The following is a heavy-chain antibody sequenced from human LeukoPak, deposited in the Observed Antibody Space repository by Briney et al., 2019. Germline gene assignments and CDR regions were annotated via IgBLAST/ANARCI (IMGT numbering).Heavy chain of an antibody. J-gene: IGHJ4*02. CDR1: GGSISSSSYY. CDR2: IYYSGST. Sequence: SETLSLTCTVSGGSISSSSYYWGWIRQPPGKGLEWIGSIYYSGSTYYNPSLKSRVTISVDTSKNQFSLKLSSVTAADTAVYYCAREGGDGPDYWGQGTLVTVSS. CDR3: AREGGDGPDY. V-gene: IGHV4-39*02. D-gene: IGHD5-24*01.